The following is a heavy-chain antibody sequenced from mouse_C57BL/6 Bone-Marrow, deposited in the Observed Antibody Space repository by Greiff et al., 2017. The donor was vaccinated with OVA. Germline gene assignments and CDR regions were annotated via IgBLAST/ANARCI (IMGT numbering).Heavy chain of an antibody. J-gene: IGHJ4*01. CDR1: GYTFTSYW. CDR3: ASRQLHYDMDY. CDR2: INPSSGYT. Sequence: VQLQQSGAELAKPGASVKLSCKASGYTFTSYWMHWVKQRPGQGLEWIGYINPSSGYTKYNQKFKDKATLTADKSSSTAYMQLRSLTYEDSAVYDCASRQLHYDMDYWGQGTSVTVSS. V-gene: IGHV1-7*01. D-gene: IGHD3-2*01.